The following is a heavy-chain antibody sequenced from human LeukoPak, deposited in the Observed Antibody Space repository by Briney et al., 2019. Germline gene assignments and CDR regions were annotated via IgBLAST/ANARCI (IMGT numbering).Heavy chain of an antibody. J-gene: IGHJ4*02. CDR2: IIPILGIA. CDR3: ARERRDSNYFDY. V-gene: IGHV1-69*04. Sequence: SVKVSCKASGGTFSSYAISWVRQAPGQGLERMGRIIPILGIANYAQKFQGRVTITADKSTSTAYMELSSLRSEDTAVYYCARERRDSNYFDYWGQGTLVTVSS. D-gene: IGHD2-15*01. CDR1: GGTFSSYA.